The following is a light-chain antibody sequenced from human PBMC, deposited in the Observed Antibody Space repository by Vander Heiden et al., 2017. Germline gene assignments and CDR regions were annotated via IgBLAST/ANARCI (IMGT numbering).Light chain of an antibody. CDR3: QQLNDSHT. Sequence: DIHLTQSPAFLSASVGDRVTITCRASQAISSDLAWYQQKPGKAPNLLIHSASTLESGVPYRFSGSGSGTEFTLTISGLQPEDLATYYWQQLNDSHTFGQGTRLEIK. CDR1: QAISSD. J-gene: IGKJ5*01. CDR2: SAS. V-gene: IGKV1-9*01.